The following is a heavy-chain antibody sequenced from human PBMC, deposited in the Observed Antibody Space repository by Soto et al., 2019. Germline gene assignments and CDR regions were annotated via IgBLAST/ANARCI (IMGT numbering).Heavy chain of an antibody. Sequence: QVQLVQSGAEVKKPGASVKVSCKASGYTFTSYDINWVRQATGQGLERMGWMNPNSGNTGYAHKCQGRATMTRNTSISTSYMELSSLRSEDTAVYYCARTLYVDNVDYWGQGTLVTVSS. CDR3: ARTLYVDNVDY. J-gene: IGHJ4*02. V-gene: IGHV1-8*01. CDR2: MNPNSGNT. D-gene: IGHD4-17*01. CDR1: GYTFTSYD.